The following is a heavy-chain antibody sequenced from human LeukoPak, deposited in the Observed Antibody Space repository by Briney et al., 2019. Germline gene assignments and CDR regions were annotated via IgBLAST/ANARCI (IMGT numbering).Heavy chain of an antibody. J-gene: IGHJ5*02. V-gene: IGHV4-4*07. CDR3: ARDRVTMVRGVIEHNCFDP. CDR2: ICTSGST. Sequence: PSETLSLTCTVSGGSISSYYWSWLRQPAGKGLEWLGRICTSGSTNYHTSLKSRVTMSVDTSKNQFSLKLSSVTAADTAVYYCARDRVTMVRGVIEHNCFDPWGQGTLVTVSS. D-gene: IGHD3-10*01. CDR1: GGSISSYY.